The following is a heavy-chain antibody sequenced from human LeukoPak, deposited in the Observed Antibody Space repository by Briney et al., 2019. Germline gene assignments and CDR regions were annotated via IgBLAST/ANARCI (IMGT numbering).Heavy chain of an antibody. CDR3: ARDFRGRDYYGSGKIYGMDV. CDR2: IIPILGIA. CDR1: GGTFSSYA. V-gene: IGHV1-69*04. J-gene: IGHJ6*02. D-gene: IGHD3-10*01. Sequence: PGASVKVSCKASGGTFSSYAISWVRQAPGQGLEWMGRIIPILGIANYAQKFQGRVTITADKSTSTAYMELSSLRSEDTAVYYCARDFRGRDYYGSGKIYGMDVWGQGTTVTVSS.